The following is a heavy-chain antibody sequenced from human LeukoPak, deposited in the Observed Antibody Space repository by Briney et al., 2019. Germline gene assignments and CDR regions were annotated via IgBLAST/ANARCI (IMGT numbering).Heavy chain of an antibody. CDR3: ARVEDYSRGWYGNSDY. D-gene: IGHD6-19*01. J-gene: IGHJ4*02. CDR2: IYYSGST. CDR1: GGSISSGDYY. V-gene: IGHV4-30-4*01. Sequence: PSETLSLTCTVSGGSISSGDYYWSWIRQPPGKGLEWIGYIYYSGSTYYNPSLKSRVTISVDTSKNQFSLKLSSVTAADTAVYYCARVEDYSRGWYGNSDYWGQGTLVTVSS.